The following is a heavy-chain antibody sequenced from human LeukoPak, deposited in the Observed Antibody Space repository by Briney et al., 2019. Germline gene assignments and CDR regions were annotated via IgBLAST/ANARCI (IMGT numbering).Heavy chain of an antibody. CDR2: IYNSGNT. CDR1: GGSVSSDSYY. D-gene: IGHD3-16*01. J-gene: IGHJ4*02. V-gene: IGHV4-61*01. Sequence: SETLSLTCTVSGGSVSSDSYYWSWIRQPPGKKLEWIGYIYNSGNTNYNPSLKSRVTMSVDTSRNQFSLKLSSVTAADTAVYYCARDRYALTFDYWGQGTLVTVSS. CDR3: ARDRYALTFDY.